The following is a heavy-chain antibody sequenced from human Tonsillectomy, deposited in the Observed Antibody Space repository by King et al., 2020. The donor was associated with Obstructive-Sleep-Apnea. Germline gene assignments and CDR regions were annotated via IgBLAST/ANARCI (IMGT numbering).Heavy chain of an antibody. CDR2: MSYSGQT. J-gene: IGHJ6*02. CDR3: ARDRTYGNGYYGVDV. CDR1: GGSISNYY. D-gene: IGHD4-11*01. V-gene: IGHV4-59*01. Sequence: QLQESGPGLVKPSETLPLTCTVSGGSISNYYWSWIRQPPGKGLEWIGSMSYSGQTNYNPSLKSRVTLSIDTSKNQFSLELSSVTAADTAVYYCARDRTYGNGYYGVDVWGRGTAVTVSS.